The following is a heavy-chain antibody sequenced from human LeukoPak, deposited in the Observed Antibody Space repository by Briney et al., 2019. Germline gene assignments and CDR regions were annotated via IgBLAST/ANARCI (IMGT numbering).Heavy chain of an antibody. CDR3: VKDRTIVTTCYNYYMDV. J-gene: IGHJ6*03. Sequence: PGGSLRLSCAASGFIFNIYAMSWVRQAPGKGLEWVSGISGSGDSTYYADSVKGRFTISRDNSKNTLYLQMKSLRAENMAVYYCVKDRTIVTTCYNYYMDVWGKGTTVTVSS. CDR2: ISGSGDST. D-gene: IGHD4-11*01. V-gene: IGHV3-23*01. CDR1: GFIFNIYA.